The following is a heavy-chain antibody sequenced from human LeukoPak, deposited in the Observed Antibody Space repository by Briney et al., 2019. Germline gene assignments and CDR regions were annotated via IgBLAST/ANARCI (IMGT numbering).Heavy chain of an antibody. D-gene: IGHD1-7*01. CDR3: ARSSITGAIYH. V-gene: IGHV4-39*07. J-gene: IGHJ5*02. CDR2: MYYSGSA. CDR1: GGSISTNNYY. Sequence: SETLSLTCTVSGGSISTNNYYWGWIRQPPGKGLKWIGFMYYSGSAYYSPSLTSRVTISLGTSKNQFSLKLTSVTAADTAVYYCARSSITGAIYHWGQGTLVTVSS.